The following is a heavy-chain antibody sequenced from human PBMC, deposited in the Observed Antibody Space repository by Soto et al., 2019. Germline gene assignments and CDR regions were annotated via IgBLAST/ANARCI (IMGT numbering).Heavy chain of an antibody. D-gene: IGHD3-9*01. J-gene: IGHJ5*02. Sequence: LSLSCAASGFTFSSYAMHWVRQAPGKGLEWVAVISYDGSNKYYADSVKGRFTISRDNSKNTLYLQMNSLRAEDTAVYYCARDKPYYDILTGYPWFDPWGQGTLVTVSS. CDR1: GFTFSSYA. CDR3: ARDKPYYDILTGYPWFDP. V-gene: IGHV3-30-3*01. CDR2: ISYDGSNK.